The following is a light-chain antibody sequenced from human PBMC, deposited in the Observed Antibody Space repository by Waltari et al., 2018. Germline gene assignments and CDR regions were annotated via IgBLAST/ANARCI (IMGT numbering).Light chain of an antibody. V-gene: IGKV1-8*01. CDR1: QGISSY. CDR3: MQGTHYT. CDR2: AAS. Sequence: AIRMTQSPSSLSASTGDRVTITCRASQGISSYLAWYQQKPGKAPKLLIYAASTLQSGVPSRFSGSGSGTDFTLKISRVEAEDVGVYYCMQGTHYTFGQGTKLEIK. J-gene: IGKJ2*01.